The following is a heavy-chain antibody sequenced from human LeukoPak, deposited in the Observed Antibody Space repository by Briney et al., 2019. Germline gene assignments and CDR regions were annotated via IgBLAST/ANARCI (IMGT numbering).Heavy chain of an antibody. CDR1: GFTFSSYA. D-gene: IGHD6-25*01. CDR3: AKTRGPAAAHPDY. V-gene: IGHV3-23*01. J-gene: IGHJ4*02. Sequence: GGSLRLSCAASGFTFSSYAMTWVRQAPGKGLEWVSAIFGSDGRTFYTDAVKGRFTISRDNSKNTLYLQMNSLRAEDTAIYYCAKTRGPAAAHPDYWGQGILVTVSS. CDR2: IFGSDGRT.